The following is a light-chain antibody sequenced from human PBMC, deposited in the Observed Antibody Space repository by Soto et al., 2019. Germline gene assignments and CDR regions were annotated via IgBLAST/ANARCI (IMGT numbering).Light chain of an antibody. V-gene: IGLV2-14*03. CDR3: SSYTSSNTHVV. Sequence: QSVLTQPASVSGSPGQSITISCTGTSGDVGGHNYVSWYQQHPGKAPKLMIYDVSNRPSGVSNRFSGSKSGNTASLTISGLQAEDEADYYCSSYTSSNTHVVFGGGTQLTVL. J-gene: IGLJ2*01. CDR2: DVS. CDR1: SGDVGGHNY.